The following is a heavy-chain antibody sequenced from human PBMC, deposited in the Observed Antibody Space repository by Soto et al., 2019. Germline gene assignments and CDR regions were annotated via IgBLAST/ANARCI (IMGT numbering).Heavy chain of an antibody. V-gene: IGHV3-30*18. CDR1: GFTVSSYE. CDR2: VSNDGSNK. Sequence: VQLVESGGGLVQPGGSLRLSCAASGFTVSSYEMDWVRQAPGKGLEWVAVVSNDGSNKDYADSVKGRFTISRDNSKNTLYLQMNSLRAEDTAVYYCAKVLLTYTSGWYHPHFDYWGQGTLVTVSS. CDR3: AKVLLTYTSGWYHPHFDY. D-gene: IGHD6-19*01. J-gene: IGHJ4*02.